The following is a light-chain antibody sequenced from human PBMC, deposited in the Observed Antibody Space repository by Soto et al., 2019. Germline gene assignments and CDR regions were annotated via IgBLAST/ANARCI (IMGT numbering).Light chain of an antibody. CDR3: MQSTQLPPT. V-gene: IGKV2D-29*02. Sequence: DVVMTQTPLSLSVAPGQPASISCKSSQSLLHITGETFLFWYLQKPGQSPQLLIYEVSTRVSGGPDRFSGSGSETDFTLEISRVETDDVGIYYCMQSTQLPPTFGQGTRLGIE. CDR1: QSLLHITGETF. CDR2: EVS. J-gene: IGKJ5*01.